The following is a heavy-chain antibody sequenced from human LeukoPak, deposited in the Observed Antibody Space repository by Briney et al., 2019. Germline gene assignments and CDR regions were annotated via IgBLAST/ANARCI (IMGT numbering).Heavy chain of an antibody. D-gene: IGHD4-23*01. J-gene: IGHJ4*02. Sequence: SGTLSLTCTVSGGSISSYYWTWIRQPPGKGLEWIGYIYYSGSTSYNPSLQSRATISVDTSKNQFSLKLTSVTAADTAVYYCARGNSYIDYWGQGTLVTVSS. CDR2: IYYSGST. V-gene: IGHV4-59*08. CDR3: ARGNSYIDY. CDR1: GGSISSYY.